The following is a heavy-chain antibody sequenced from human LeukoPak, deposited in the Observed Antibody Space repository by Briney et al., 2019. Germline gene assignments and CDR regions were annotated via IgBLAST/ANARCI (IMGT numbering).Heavy chain of an antibody. CDR3: AKAPGDQLLLSTGYFDY. D-gene: IGHD2-2*01. J-gene: IGHJ4*02. CDR2: ISGSGGST. CDR1: GFTFSSYA. Sequence: GGSLRLSCAASGFTFSSYAMSWVREAPGKGLEWVSAISGSGGSTYYADSVKGRFTISRDNSKNTLYLQMNSLRAEDTAVYYCAKAPGDQLLLSTGYFDYWGQGTLVTVSS. V-gene: IGHV3-23*01.